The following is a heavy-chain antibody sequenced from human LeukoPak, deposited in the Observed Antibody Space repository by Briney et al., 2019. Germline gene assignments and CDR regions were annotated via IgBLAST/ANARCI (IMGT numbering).Heavy chain of an antibody. V-gene: IGHV1-2*02. CDR1: GYTFIDSY. D-gene: IGHD2-15*01. CDR2: TNPKNGDT. J-gene: IGHJ6*03. CDR3: SREPVVDYYYMDV. Sequence: ASVKVSCKASGYTFIDSYIHWVRQAPGQGLEWMAWTNPKNGDTNYAQEFQGRVTVTRDTSISTAYMELSGLRSDATAVYFFSREPVVDYYYMDVWGTGTTVTVSS.